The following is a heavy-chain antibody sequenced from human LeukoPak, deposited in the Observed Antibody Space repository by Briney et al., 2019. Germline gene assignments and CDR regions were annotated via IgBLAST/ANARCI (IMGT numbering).Heavy chain of an antibody. J-gene: IGHJ4*02. CDR1: GFTFSNYA. V-gene: IGHV3-23*01. CDR3: AKEYYYDSGTYYNVDY. CDR2: ISGSGGRT. D-gene: IGHD3-10*01. Sequence: GGSLRLSCAASGFTFSNYAMSWVPQAPGKGLEWVSAISGSGGRTYYADSVKGRFTLSRDNSKKTLYLQMNSVRAEDTAVYYCAKEYYYDSGTYYNVDYWGQGTLVTVSS.